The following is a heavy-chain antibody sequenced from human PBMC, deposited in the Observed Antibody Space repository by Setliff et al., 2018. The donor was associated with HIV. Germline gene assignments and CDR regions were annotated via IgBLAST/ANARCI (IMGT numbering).Heavy chain of an antibody. CDR2: VNTDGNSK. D-gene: IGHD5-12*01. J-gene: IGHJ4*03. CDR3: HSGYDSEEQSYFDY. V-gene: IGHV3-74*01. CDR1: GFSFDRFW. Sequence: PGGSLRLSCAASGFSFDRFWMHWVRQAPGKGLEWVSRVNTDGNSKTYADSVKDRFTISRDNTKNTLFLQMNSLRVEDTGVYYCHSGYDSEEQSYFDYWGQGTTVTVSS.